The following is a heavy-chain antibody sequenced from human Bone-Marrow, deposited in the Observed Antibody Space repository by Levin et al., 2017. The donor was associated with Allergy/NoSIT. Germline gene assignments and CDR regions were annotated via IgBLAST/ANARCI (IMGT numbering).Heavy chain of an antibody. D-gene: IGHD1-1*01. CDR2: ISSRADGGTN. V-gene: IGHV3-15*01. CDR1: GFIFSKDW. CDR3: AAFNSKDALEN. J-gene: IGHJ3*02. Sequence: GGSLRLSCAASGFIFSKDWMSWVRQAPGKGLEWVARISSRADGGTNDYAATVQGRFTISRDDSKNTLYLQMNSLKTEGTAVYYGAAFNSKDALENWGQGTLVTVSS.